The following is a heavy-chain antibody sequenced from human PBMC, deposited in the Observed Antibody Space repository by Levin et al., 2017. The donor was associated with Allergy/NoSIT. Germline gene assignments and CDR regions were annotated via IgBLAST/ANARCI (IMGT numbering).Heavy chain of an antibody. CDR2: IIPIFGTA. V-gene: IGHV1-69*06. CDR3: ARSYSSSWSSYYYYYMDV. CDR1: GGTFSSYA. J-gene: IGHJ6*03. D-gene: IGHD6-13*01. Sequence: AASVKVSCKASGGTFSSYAISWVRQAPGQGLEWMGGIIPIFGTANYAQKFQGRVTITADKSTSTAYMELSSLRSEDTAVYYCARSYSSSWSSYYYYYMDVWGKGTTVTVSS.